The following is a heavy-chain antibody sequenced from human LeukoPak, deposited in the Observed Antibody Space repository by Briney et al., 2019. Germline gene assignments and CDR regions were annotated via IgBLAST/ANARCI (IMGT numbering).Heavy chain of an antibody. D-gene: IGHD3-22*01. Sequence: ASVKVSCKASGYTFTGYYMHWVRQAPGQGLEWMGWINPNSGGTNYAQKFQGRVTMTRDTSISTAYMELSRLRSDDTAVYYCARDESGYYDSSGYYYYWGQGTLVTVSS. CDR3: ARDESGYYDSSGYYYY. CDR2: INPNSGGT. V-gene: IGHV1-2*02. CDR1: GYTFTGYY. J-gene: IGHJ4*02.